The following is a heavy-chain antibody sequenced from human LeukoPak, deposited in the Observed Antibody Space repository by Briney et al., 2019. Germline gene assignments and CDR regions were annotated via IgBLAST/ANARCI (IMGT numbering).Heavy chain of an antibody. D-gene: IGHD3-22*01. CDR3: ARDLYYYDSSGPGDY. CDR1: GFTFSSYA. Sequence: PGGSLRLSCAASGFTFSSYAMHWVRQAPGKGLEWVAVISYDGSNKYYADSMKGRFTISRDNSKNTLYLQMNSLRAEDTAVYYCARDLYYYDSSGPGDYWGQGTLVTVSS. V-gene: IGHV3-30-3*01. J-gene: IGHJ4*02. CDR2: ISYDGSNK.